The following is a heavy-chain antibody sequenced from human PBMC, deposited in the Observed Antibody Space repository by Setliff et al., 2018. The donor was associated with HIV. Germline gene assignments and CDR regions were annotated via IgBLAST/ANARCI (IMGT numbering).Heavy chain of an antibody. D-gene: IGHD3-16*01. CDR3: AKGVKWLDP. Sequence: GGSLRLSCAASGFTFSSYAMHWVRQAPGKGLEWVSVIYSGGSTYYAGSVKGLFSISRDNSKNMMPLQMNGLRPEDTAVYYCAKGVKWLDPWGQGTLVTVSS. J-gene: IGHJ5*02. CDR2: IYSGGST. V-gene: IGHV3-23*03. CDR1: GFTFSSYA.